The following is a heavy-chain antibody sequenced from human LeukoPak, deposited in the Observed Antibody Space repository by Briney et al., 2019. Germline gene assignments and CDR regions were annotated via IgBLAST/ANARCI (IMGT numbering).Heavy chain of an antibody. V-gene: IGHV3-7*01. D-gene: IGHD3-3*01. CDR2: INQDGSEK. CDR1: GFIFSSYW. CDR3: ARDHAFSYYYYYMDV. J-gene: IGHJ6*03. Sequence: TGGSLRLSCAASGFIFSSYWMSWFRQAPGKGLEWVANINQDGSEKYYVDSVKGRFTISRDNAKNSLYLQMNSLRAEDTAVYYCARDHAFSYYYYYMDVWGKGTTVTVSS.